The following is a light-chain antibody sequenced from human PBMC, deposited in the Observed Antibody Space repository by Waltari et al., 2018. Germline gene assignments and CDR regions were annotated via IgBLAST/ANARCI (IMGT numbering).Light chain of an antibody. CDR2: GAS. CDR1: QSVGSNY. Sequence: EIVLTQSPGTLSLSPGERATLSCRASQSVGSNYLAWYQQRPGQAPRVLIYGASSRATGTPDRFSGSGSGTDFTLTISRLEPEDFAVFFCHQYDLPPYTFGQGTKLEIK. J-gene: IGKJ2*01. V-gene: IGKV3-20*01. CDR3: HQYDLPPYT.